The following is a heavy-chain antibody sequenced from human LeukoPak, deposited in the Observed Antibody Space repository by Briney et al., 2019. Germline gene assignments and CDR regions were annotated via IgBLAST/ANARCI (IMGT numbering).Heavy chain of an antibody. D-gene: IGHD4-17*01. CDR2: INPNSGGA. J-gene: IGHJ3*02. Sequence: ASVKVSCKASGYTFTGYYIHWVRQAPGQGLEWMGWINPNSGGANYALKFQGRVTMTRDTSISTAYMEPSSLRSDDTAVYYWARVLYGDSYGSFDIGGQETMVTLSS. V-gene: IGHV1-2*02. CDR1: GYTFTGYY. CDR3: ARVLYGDSYGSFDI.